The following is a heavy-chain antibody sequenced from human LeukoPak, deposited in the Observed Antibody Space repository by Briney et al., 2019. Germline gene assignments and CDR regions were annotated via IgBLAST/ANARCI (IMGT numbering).Heavy chain of an antibody. J-gene: IGHJ4*02. CDR2: ISWNSGSI. D-gene: IGHD6-13*01. Sequence: GGSLRLSCAASGFTFDDYAMHWVWQAPGKGLEWVSGISWNSGSIGYADSVKGRFTISRDNAKNSLYLQMNSLRAEDTALYYCAKAQSSSWPDPDYWGQGTLVTVSS. CDR1: GFTFDDYA. V-gene: IGHV3-9*01. CDR3: AKAQSSSWPDPDY.